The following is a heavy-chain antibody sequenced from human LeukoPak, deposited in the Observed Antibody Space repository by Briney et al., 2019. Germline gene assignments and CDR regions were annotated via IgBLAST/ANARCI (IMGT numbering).Heavy chain of an antibody. CDR2: IYYSGST. CDR1: GGSISSSSYY. D-gene: IGHD6-13*01. Sequence: SETLSLTCTVSGGSISSSSYYWGWIRQPPGKGLEWIGSIYYSGSTYYNPSLKSRVTISVDTSKNQFSLKLSSVTAADTAVCYCARRGAAANSLQYYFDYWGQGTLVTVSS. CDR3: ARRGAAANSLQYYFDY. J-gene: IGHJ4*02. V-gene: IGHV4-39*07.